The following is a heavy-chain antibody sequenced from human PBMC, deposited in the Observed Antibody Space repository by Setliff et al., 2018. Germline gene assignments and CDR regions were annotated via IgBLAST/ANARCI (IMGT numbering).Heavy chain of an antibody. CDR1: GYSISSGHF. CDR3: ARTHCTTTSCFYFHY. D-gene: IGHD2-2*01. V-gene: IGHV4-38-2*01. Sequence: PSETLSLTCGVSGYSISSGHFWSWIRQPPGKGLEYIGHISHGVSTSYSPSLKSRLSISADTSKNQFSLKLTSVTAADTAVYYCARTHCTTTSCFYFHYWGQGTVVTVSS. J-gene: IGHJ4*02. CDR2: ISHGVST.